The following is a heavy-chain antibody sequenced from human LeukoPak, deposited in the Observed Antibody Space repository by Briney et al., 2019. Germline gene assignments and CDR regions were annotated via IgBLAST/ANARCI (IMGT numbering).Heavy chain of an antibody. V-gene: IGHV3-74*01. Sequence: GGSLRLSCAASEFAFSAYWMHWVRQAPGKGLVWVSLINSDGSSTSYADSVKGRFTISRDNAKNTLYLQMNSLRAEDMAVYYCARVSAGYYMDVWGKGTTVTVSS. CDR3: ARVSAGYYMDV. CDR1: EFAFSAYW. CDR2: INSDGSST. J-gene: IGHJ6*03.